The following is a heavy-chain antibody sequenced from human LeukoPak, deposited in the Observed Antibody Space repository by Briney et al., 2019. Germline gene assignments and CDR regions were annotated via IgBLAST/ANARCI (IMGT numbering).Heavy chain of an antibody. V-gene: IGHV3-74*01. CDR2: INSDGSTR. CDR3: AGGRDFYDFS. CDR1: GFTFSSYSSYW. J-gene: IGHJ5*02. D-gene: IGHD3-3*01. Sequence: GGSLRLSCAASGFTFSSYSSYWMHWVRQSPGKVLMWLSRINSDGSTRNYADSVNGRFSISRDNAKNTLYLQMNSLRVEDTAVYYCAGGRDFYDFSWGQGILVTVSS.